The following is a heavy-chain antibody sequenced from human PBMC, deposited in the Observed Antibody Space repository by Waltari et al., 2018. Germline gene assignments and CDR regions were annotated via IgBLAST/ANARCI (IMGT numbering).Heavy chain of an antibody. J-gene: IGHJ4*02. V-gene: IGHV3-7*04. CDR1: GFTFSSCW. Sequence: EVQLVESGGTLVQPGGSLRLSCVASGFTFSSCWMTWVRQVPGKGLEWLANINEDGSEIVYVDSVTGRFSISRDNAKNSLYLQMNTLTVEDTAVYYCARADYGGSADYDYWGQGTLVTVSS. CDR3: ARADYGGSADYDY. CDR2: INEDGSEI. D-gene: IGHD4-17*01.